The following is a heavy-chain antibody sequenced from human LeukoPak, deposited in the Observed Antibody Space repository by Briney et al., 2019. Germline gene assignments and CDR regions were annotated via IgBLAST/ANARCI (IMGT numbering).Heavy chain of an antibody. CDR3: ARHWGRDTFDI. J-gene: IGHJ3*02. CDR2: IYYSGST. V-gene: IGHV4-39*01. Sequence: SETLSLTCTVSGGSISSSSYLWVWIRQPPGKGLEWIGSIYYSGSTYYNPSLMSRVTISVDTSKNQFSLKLNSVTAADTAVYYCARHWGRDTFDIWGQGTMVTVSS. D-gene: IGHD3-16*01. CDR1: GGSISSSSYL.